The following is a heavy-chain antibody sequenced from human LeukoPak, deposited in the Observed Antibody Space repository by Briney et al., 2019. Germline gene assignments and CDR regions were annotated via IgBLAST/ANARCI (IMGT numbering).Heavy chain of an antibody. CDR1: GGSISSYY. D-gene: IGHD1-1*01. CDR2: IYYSGST. V-gene: IGHV4-59*01. Sequence: SGTLSLTCTVSGGSISSYYWSWIRQSPVKGLEWIGYIYYSGSTNYNPSLKSRVTISVDTSKNQFSLKLRSVTAADTAVYYCVRAATGTRYGMDVWGQGTTVTVSS. CDR3: VRAATGTRYGMDV. J-gene: IGHJ6*02.